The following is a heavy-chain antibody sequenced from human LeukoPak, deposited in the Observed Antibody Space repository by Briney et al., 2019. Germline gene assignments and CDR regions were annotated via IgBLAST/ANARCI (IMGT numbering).Heavy chain of an antibody. J-gene: IGHJ5*02. CDR2: ISAYNGNT. CDR3: ARDSGYGSGSFNWFDP. V-gene: IGHV1-18*01. D-gene: IGHD3-10*01. CDR1: VYTFTSYG. Sequence: ASVKVSCMASVYTFTSYGISWVRQAPGRGLEWMGWISAYNGNTNYAQKLQGRVTMTTDTSTRTAYMELRSLRSDDTAVYYCARDSGYGSGSFNWFDPWGQGTLVTVSS.